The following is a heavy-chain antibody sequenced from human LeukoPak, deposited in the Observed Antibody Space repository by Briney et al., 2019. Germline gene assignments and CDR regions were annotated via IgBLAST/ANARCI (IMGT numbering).Heavy chain of an antibody. CDR3: ARGGIVVVTPDY. CDR1: GYTFTSYG. V-gene: IGHV1-18*01. Sequence: GASVKVSCKASGYTFTSYGISWVRQAPGQGLEWMGWISAYNGNTNYAQKFQGRVTMTRDTSISTAYMELSRLRSDDTAVYYCARGGIVVVTPDYWGQGTLVTVSS. D-gene: IGHD3-22*01. J-gene: IGHJ4*02. CDR2: ISAYNGNT.